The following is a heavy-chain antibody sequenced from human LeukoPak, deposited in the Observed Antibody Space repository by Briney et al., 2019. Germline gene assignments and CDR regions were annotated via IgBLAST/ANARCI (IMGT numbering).Heavy chain of an antibody. J-gene: IGHJ4*02. CDR2: INQDGSEK. V-gene: IGHV3-7*01. CDR3: VRDQFFSFDY. Sequence: HPGGSLRLSCAASGFTFSSYWMNWARQAPGKGLEWVANINQDGSEKNYVDSVKGRSTISRDNAKNSLYLQMNSLRDEDTAVYYCVRDQFFSFDYWGQGTLVTVSS. CDR1: GFTFSSYW. D-gene: IGHD3-3*01.